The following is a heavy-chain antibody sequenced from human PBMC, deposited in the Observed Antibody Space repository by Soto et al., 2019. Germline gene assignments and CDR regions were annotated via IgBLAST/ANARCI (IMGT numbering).Heavy chain of an antibody. V-gene: IGHV4-39*01. Sequence: QLQLQESGPGLVKPSETLSLSCTVSGGSITSSFYWGWIRQPPGKGLEWIGSIYGTGNTYYNPSLTGRVTISADTSKNQFSLNLISVPAADTAVYYCRSSSRYSTDVWGQGATVTVSS. J-gene: IGHJ6*02. CDR2: IYGTGNT. CDR3: RSSSRYSTDV. CDR1: GGSITSSFY. D-gene: IGHD6-13*01.